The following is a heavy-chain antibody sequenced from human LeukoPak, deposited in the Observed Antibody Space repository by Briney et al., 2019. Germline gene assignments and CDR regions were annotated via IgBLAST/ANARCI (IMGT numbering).Heavy chain of an antibody. CDR2: INHSGST. V-gene: IGHV4-34*01. J-gene: IGHJ6*03. CDR1: GGSFSGYY. CDR3: ARTTYYYYYMDV. Sequence: PSETLSLTCAVYGGSFSGYYWSWIRQPPGKGLEWIGEINHSGSTNYNPSLKSRVTISVDTSMNQFSLKLSSVTAADTAVYYCARTTYYYYYMDVWGKGTTVTVSS. D-gene: IGHD2/OR15-2a*01.